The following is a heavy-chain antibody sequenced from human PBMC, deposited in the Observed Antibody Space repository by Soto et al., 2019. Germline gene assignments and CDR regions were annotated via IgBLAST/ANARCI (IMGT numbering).Heavy chain of an antibody. D-gene: IGHD5-12*01. J-gene: IGHJ5*02. CDR3: AKGDNLGPKTGYVFDP. CDR1: GDSVSSNTAS. V-gene: IGHV6-1*01. Sequence: QVQLQQSGPGLVKPSQTLSLTCAISGDSVSSNTASWNWIRQFPSRGLEWLGRTYFRSKWYNDYAVSVKSRIIINPDTSNNQFSLQLNSVTPEDTAVYFCAKGDNLGPKTGYVFDPWGQGIMVTVSS. CDR2: TYFRSKWYN.